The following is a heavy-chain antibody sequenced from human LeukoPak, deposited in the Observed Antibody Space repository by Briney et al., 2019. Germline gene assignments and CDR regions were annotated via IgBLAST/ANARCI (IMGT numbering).Heavy chain of an antibody. CDR2: VYNSGST. CDR3: ARGHIAAAGTPFDF. J-gene: IGHJ4*02. Sequence: PSETLSLTCIVSGGSISRGSYYWNWIRQPAGKGLEWMGRVYNSGSTNYNPSLKSRVTISTDMSKNQFSLKLSSVTAADTAVYYCARGHIAAAGTPFDFWGQGTLVTVAS. V-gene: IGHV4-61*02. D-gene: IGHD6-13*01. CDR1: GGSISRGSYY.